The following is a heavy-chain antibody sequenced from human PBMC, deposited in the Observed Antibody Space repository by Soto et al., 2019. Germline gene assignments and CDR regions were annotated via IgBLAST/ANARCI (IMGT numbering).Heavy chain of an antibody. CDR3: ARGSVVVPAAEKEFDC. V-gene: IGHV1-2*04. D-gene: IGHD2-2*01. CDR2: INPNSGGT. Sequence: QVQLVQSGAEVKKPGASVKVSCKASGYTFTGYYMHWVRQAPGQGLEWMGWINPNSGGTNYAQKLQGWVTMTRDTSISTAYMKLSRLRSDDTAVYYCARGSVVVPAAEKEFDCWGQGTLVTVSS. J-gene: IGHJ4*02. CDR1: GYTFTGYY.